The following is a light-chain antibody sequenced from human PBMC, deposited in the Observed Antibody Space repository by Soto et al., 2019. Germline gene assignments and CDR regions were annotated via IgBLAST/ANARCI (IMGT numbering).Light chain of an antibody. J-gene: IGLJ1*01. CDR1: RSDVGGRNY. CDR2: EVG. CDR3: SSYTGSSTSPYV. V-gene: IGLV2-14*01. Sequence: QSALTQPASVSGSPGQSITISCTGTRSDVGGRNYVSWYQQHPGKAPKLMFYEVGNRPSGVSARFSASKSGNTASLTISGLQAEDEAVYYCSSYTGSSTSPYVFGTGTKLTVL.